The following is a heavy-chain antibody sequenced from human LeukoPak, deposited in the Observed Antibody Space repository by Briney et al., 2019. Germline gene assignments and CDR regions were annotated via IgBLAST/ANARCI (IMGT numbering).Heavy chain of an antibody. CDR1: GGSISRDY. CDR2: IYTSGST. V-gene: IGHV4-4*07. Sequence: SETLSLTCTVSGGSISRDYWSWIRQPAGKGLEWIGRIYTSGSTKYNPSLKSRATMSVDTSKNQFSLKLSSVTAADTAVYYCVRSPIVVRWGAFDIWGQGTMVTVSS. CDR3: VRSPIVVRWGAFDI. D-gene: IGHD2-2*01. J-gene: IGHJ3*02.